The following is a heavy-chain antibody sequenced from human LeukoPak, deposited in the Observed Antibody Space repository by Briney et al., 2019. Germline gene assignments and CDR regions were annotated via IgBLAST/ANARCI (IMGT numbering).Heavy chain of an antibody. V-gene: IGHV4-59*02. J-gene: IGHJ4*02. CDR1: RGSVSSAY. Sequence: PSETLSLTCTVSRGSVSSAYWCWIRQPPGERLEWIGYMYNSEITNYNPSLKSRDTMSLDMSKNQFSLDLASLSEADTAVYYCATGHSSGWFDYWGQGSLVIVSS. CDR3: ATGHSSGWFDY. CDR2: MYNSEIT. D-gene: IGHD6-19*01.